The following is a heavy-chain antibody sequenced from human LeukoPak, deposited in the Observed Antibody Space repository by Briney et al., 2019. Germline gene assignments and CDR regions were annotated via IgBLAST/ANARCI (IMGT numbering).Heavy chain of an antibody. CDR3: ARAGDCSSTSCYSWFDP. J-gene: IGHJ5*02. V-gene: IGHV4-38-2*02. Sequence: SETLSLTCTVSGYSISSGYYWGWIRQPPGKGLEWIGSIYHSGSTYYNPSLKSRVTISEDTSKNQFSLKLSSVTAADTAVYYCARAGDCSSTSCYSWFDPWGQGTLVTVSS. D-gene: IGHD2-2*01. CDR2: IYHSGST. CDR1: GYSISSGYY.